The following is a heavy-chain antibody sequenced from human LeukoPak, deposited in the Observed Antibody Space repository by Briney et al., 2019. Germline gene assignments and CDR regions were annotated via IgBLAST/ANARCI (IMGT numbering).Heavy chain of an antibody. CDR3: ARRRGSYSFDY. CDR2: INQGGSEK. V-gene: IGHV3-7*01. Sequence: QPGGPLRLSCRASVFIFSIYRMIGLRQAPGKGLEGVANINQGGSEKYCVDSVTGRFTISRDNAKNSLYLQMNSLRAEDTAVYYCARRRGSYSFDYWGQGTLVTVSS. D-gene: IGHD1-26*01. CDR1: VFIFSIYR. J-gene: IGHJ4*02.